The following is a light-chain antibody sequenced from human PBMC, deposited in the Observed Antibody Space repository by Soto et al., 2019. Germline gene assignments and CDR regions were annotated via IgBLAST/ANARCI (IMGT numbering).Light chain of an antibody. J-gene: IGLJ3*02. CDR2: DVT. CDR3: CSYAGSYPGV. Sequence: QSALTQPRSVSGSPGQSVTISCTGTSSDVGGYNYVSWYQQHPGKVPKLMIYDVTKRPSGVPHRFSGSKSGNTASLSISGLQAEDEADYYCCSYAGSYPGVFGGGTKLTVL. V-gene: IGLV2-11*01. CDR1: SSDVGGYNY.